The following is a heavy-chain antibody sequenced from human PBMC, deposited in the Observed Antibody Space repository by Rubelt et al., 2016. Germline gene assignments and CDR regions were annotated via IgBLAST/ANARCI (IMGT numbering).Heavy chain of an antibody. CDR3: AEHSYSGFWGGYLWGY. CDR1: GFTFSSYA. CDR2: ISGSDGST. V-gene: IGHV3-23*01. D-gene: IGHD3-3*01. J-gene: IGHJ4*02. Sequence: EVQLLESGGGLVQPGGSLRLSCAASGFTFSSYAMSWVRQAPGKGLEWVSGISGSDGSTYYADSVTGRFTISRDNSKNTLYVERDSLRAVDRGVYDWAEHSYSGFWGGYLWGYWGQGARVTVS.